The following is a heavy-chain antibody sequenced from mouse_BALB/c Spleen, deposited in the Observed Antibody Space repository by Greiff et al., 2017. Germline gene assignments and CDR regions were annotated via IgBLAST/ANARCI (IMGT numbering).Heavy chain of an antibody. CDR1: GFTFSSFG. CDR3: ARGGNLFAY. CDR2: ISSGSSTI. D-gene: IGHD2-1*01. V-gene: IGHV5-17*02. J-gene: IGHJ3*01. Sequence: EVKVVESGGGLVQPGGSRKLSCAASGFTFSSFGMHWVRQAPEKGLEWVAYISSGSSTIYYADTVKGRFTISRDNPKNTLFLQMTSLRSEDTAMYYCARGGNLFAYWGQGTLVTVSA.